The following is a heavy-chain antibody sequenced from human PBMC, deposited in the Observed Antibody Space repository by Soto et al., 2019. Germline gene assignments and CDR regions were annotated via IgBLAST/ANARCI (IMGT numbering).Heavy chain of an antibody. D-gene: IGHD3-3*01. J-gene: IGHJ6*03. CDR3: ARGLFSGFWSGYYTGGPLPHYYYYMDV. CDR2: IIPILGIA. CDR1: GGTFSSYT. Sequence: GASVKVSCKASGGTFSSYTISWVRQAPGQGLEWMGRIIPILGIANYAQKFQGRVTITADKSTSTAYMELSSLRSEDTAVYYCARGLFSGFWSGYYTGGPLPHYYYYMDVSGKGTTVTVSS. V-gene: IGHV1-69*02.